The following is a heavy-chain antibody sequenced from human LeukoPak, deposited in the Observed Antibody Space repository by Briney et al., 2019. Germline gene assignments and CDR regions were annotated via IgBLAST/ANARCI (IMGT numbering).Heavy chain of an antibody. CDR3: TSLLADLQGYYFDY. J-gene: IGHJ4*02. Sequence: AAVKVSCKASGGTFSSYAISWVRQAPGKGLEWMGGFDSENGETIYAQKFQGRVTMTEDTSIDTAYMELSSLRSEDTALYYCTSLLADLQGYYFDYWGQGTLVTVSS. CDR1: GGTFSSYA. D-gene: IGHD6-19*01. V-gene: IGHV1-24*01. CDR2: FDSENGET.